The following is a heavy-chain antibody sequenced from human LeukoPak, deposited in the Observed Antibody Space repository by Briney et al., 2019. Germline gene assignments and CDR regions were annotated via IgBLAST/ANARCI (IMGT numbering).Heavy chain of an antibody. Sequence: ASVKVSCKTSGYTFTGYYLHWVRQAPGQGLEWMGWISAYNGSTNYAQKLQGRVTMTTDTSTSTAYMELRSLRSDDTAVYYCARGLGSYPEIPLDYWGQGTLVTVSS. CDR1: GYTFTGYY. V-gene: IGHV1-18*04. J-gene: IGHJ4*02. D-gene: IGHD3-16*02. CDR2: ISAYNGST. CDR3: ARGLGSYPEIPLDY.